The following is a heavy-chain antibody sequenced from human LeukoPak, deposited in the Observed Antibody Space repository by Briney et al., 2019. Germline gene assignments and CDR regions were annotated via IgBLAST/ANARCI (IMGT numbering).Heavy chain of an antibody. CDR3: ARMGIQLTFDY. J-gene: IGHJ4*02. CDR2: IIPIFGTA. CDR1: GGTFSSYA. Sequence: ASVKVSCKASGGTFSSYAISWVRQAAGQGLEWMGGIIPIFGTANYAQKFQGRVTITADKSTSTAYMELSSLRSEDTAVYYCARMGIQLTFDYWGQGTLVTVSS. D-gene: IGHD5-18*01. V-gene: IGHV1-69*06.